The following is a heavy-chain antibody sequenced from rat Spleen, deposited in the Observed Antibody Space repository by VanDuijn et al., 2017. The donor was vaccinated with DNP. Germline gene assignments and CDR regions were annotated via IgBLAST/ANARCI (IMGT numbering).Heavy chain of an antibody. J-gene: IGHJ2*01. V-gene: IGHV5-22*01. CDR2: IRFDGGST. CDR3: ARHVLPLRVWDY. Sequence: EVQVVESGGDLVQPGRSLKLSCVASGFTFSDYYMAWVRQAPTKGLEWVAYIRFDGGSTYYGDSVKGRFTISRDNAKSTLYLQMISLRSEDMATYYCARHVLPLRVWDYWGQGVMVTVSS. D-gene: IGHD4-1*01. CDR1: GFTFSDYY.